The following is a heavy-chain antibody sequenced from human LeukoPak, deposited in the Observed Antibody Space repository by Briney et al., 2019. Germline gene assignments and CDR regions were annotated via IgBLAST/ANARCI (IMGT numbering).Heavy chain of an antibody. V-gene: IGHV3-23*01. J-gene: IGHJ3*02. CDR2: IRGGGAVA. CDR1: GFTFDAYA. Sequence: GGSLRLSCAASGFTFDAYAMHWVRQAPGKGLEWVSAIRGGGAVAFYADSVKGRFTISRDNSRNTLYLHMNSSTADDTAVYYCGKSSSSYGNDALDIWGQGTMVTVSS. CDR3: GKSSSSYGNDALDI. D-gene: IGHD5-18*01.